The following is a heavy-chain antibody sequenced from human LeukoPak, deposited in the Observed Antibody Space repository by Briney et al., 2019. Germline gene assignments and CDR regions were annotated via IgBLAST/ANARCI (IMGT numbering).Heavy chain of an antibody. D-gene: IGHD5-12*01. V-gene: IGHV4-59*01. CDR2: IYDSGST. CDR3: ARVSGYDWESFYDY. CDR1: GGSISIYY. Sequence: SETLSLTCTVSGGSISIYYWSWIRQPPGKGLEWIGYIYDSGSTNYNPSLKSRVTISVDTSKNQFSLKLSSVTAADTAMYYCARVSGYDWESFYDYWGQGSLVTVSS. J-gene: IGHJ4*02.